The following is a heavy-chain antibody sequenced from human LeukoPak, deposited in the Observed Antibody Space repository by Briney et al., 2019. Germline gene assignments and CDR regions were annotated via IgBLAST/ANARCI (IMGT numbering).Heavy chain of an antibody. D-gene: IGHD3-16*01. Sequence: SETLSLTCTVSGDSISSPYWSWVRQAPGKGLEWIGFIFYNGNTNYSPSLKSRVTISVDTSKNQFSLKLSSVTAADTAVYYCARGGGLGLRYWGQGTLVTVSS. CDR3: ARGGGLGLRY. J-gene: IGHJ4*02. V-gene: IGHV4-59*11. CDR1: GDSISSPY. CDR2: IFYNGNT.